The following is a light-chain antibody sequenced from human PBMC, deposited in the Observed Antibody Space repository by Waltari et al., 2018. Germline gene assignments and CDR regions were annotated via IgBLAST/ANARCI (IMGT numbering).Light chain of an antibody. V-gene: IGKV1D-13*01. Sequence: IHLTQSPSSLAASVGDRVTITCRASQAFIRALAWYQQRAGGPPRLLIFDASKLHTGGAARFIGSASGADFTLTISTLQPEDFATYYCQQFHDYPRTFGQGTKVEI. CDR3: QQFHDYPRT. J-gene: IGKJ1*01. CDR1: QAFIRA. CDR2: DAS.